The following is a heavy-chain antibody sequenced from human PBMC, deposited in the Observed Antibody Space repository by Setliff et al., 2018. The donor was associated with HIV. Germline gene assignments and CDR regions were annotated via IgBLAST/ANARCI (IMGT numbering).Heavy chain of an antibody. CDR2: ISPFNGNT. CDR1: GYTISTYL. D-gene: IGHD3-10*01. J-gene: IGHJ4*02. Sequence: GASVKVSCKASGYTISTYLIAWVRQAPGQGLEWMGWISPFNGNTNYAQKLQGRLTVTTDTSTSTAYMELRSLISDDTAVYYCARATSGTIHDFWGQGTLVTVSS. CDR3: ARATSGTIHDF. V-gene: IGHV1-18*01.